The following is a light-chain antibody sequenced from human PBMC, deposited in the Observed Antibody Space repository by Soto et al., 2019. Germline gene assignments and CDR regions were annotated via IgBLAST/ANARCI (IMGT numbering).Light chain of an antibody. Sequence: DIQMTQSPSTLSASVGDRVTITCRASQSISSWLAWYQQKPGKAPKLLIYKASNLESGVPSRFSGSGSGKEFTLTISSLQPDDFATYYCQQYNSYPLTFGPGTKVDIK. J-gene: IGKJ3*01. CDR1: QSISSW. CDR3: QQYNSYPLT. CDR2: KAS. V-gene: IGKV1-5*03.